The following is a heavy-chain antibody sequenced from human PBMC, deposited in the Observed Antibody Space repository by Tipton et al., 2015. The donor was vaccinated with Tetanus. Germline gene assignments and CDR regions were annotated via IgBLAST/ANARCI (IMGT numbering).Heavy chain of an antibody. Sequence: TLSLTCTVSGGSISSGGYYWSWIRQHPGKGLEWIGYIYYSGSTYYNPSLKSRVTISVDTSKNQFSLKLSSVTAADTAVYYCVSPGYCSGGSCYEHHAFDIGGQGTMVPVPS. CDR3: VSPGYCSGGSCYEHHAFDI. J-gene: IGHJ3*02. CDR2: IYYSGST. CDR1: GGSISSGGYY. D-gene: IGHD2-15*01. V-gene: IGHV4-31*03.